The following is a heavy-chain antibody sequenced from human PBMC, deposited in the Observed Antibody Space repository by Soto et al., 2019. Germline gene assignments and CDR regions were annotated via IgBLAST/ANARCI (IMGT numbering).Heavy chain of an antibody. V-gene: IGHV1-8*01. D-gene: IGHD3-16*01. CDR1: GYTFYSHS. Sequence: ASVKVSCKASGYTFYSHSISWVRQAPGQGLEWMGRINADYGNTGYAQKFQGRVTMTRNTSISTAYMELSSLRSEDTAVYYCARGGVRGMDVWGQGTTVTVSS. J-gene: IGHJ6*02. CDR2: INADYGNT. CDR3: ARGGVRGMDV.